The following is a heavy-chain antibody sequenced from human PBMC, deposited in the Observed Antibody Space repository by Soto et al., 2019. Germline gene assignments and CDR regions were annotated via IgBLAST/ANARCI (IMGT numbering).Heavy chain of an antibody. CDR1: GDSIAHYY. Sequence: QVQLQESGPGLANPSETLSLTCTVSGDSIAHYYWSWIRQPPGKRLEWIGYIYYTGSTTYNPSLESRVTMSIDTSRNQFSLKLRSVNAADTAICYCAKYRRTEAEGFTLDYWGRGTLVTVSS. CDR3: AKYRRTEAEGFTLDY. V-gene: IGHV4-59*01. D-gene: IGHD6-13*01. CDR2: IYYTGST. J-gene: IGHJ4*02.